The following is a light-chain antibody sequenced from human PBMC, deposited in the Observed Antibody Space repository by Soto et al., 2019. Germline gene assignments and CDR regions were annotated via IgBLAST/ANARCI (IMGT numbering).Light chain of an antibody. V-gene: IGKV3-15*01. CDR2: GAS. Sequence: EIVMTQSPATLSVSPGERAALSCWASQTVGSNLAWYQQKPGQAPRLLIYGASTRATGIPARFSGSGSGTQFTLTISGLQSEDFAVYYCQQYNTLAYTFGQGTRLEIK. CDR1: QTVGSN. J-gene: IGKJ2*01. CDR3: QQYNTLAYT.